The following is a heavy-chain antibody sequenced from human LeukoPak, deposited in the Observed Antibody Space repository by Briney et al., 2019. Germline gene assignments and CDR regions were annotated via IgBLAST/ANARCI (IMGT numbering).Heavy chain of an antibody. CDR1: GFTFGSYW. Sequence: GGSLRLSCAASGFTFGSYWMPWVRQAPGKGLVWVSRIDSDGSSTGYADSVKGRFTISRDNAKNTLYLQMNSLRAEDTAVYYCVSIAVRPNWGQGTLVTVSS. V-gene: IGHV3-74*01. J-gene: IGHJ4*02. D-gene: IGHD6-6*01. CDR3: VSIAVRPN. CDR2: IDSDGSST.